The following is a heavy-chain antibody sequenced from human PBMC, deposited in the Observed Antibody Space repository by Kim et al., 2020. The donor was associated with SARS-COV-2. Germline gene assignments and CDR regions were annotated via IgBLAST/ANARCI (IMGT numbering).Heavy chain of an antibody. D-gene: IGHD5-12*01. CDR3: ARDRSRRLRWLSD. J-gene: IGHJ4*02. Sequence: YADSVKGRFTISRDNSKNTLYLQMNSLRAEDTAVYYCARDRSRRLRWLSDWGQGTLVTVFS. V-gene: IGHV3-53*01.